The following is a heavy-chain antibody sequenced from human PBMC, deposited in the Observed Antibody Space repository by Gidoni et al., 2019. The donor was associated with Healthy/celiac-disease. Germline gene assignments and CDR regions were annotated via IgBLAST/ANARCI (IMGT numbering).Heavy chain of an antibody. CDR2: ISGSGGST. Sequence: EVPLLESGGGLVQPGGSLRLSCAASGFTFSRYAMTWVRQASGKGLEWVSAISGSGGSTYYADSVKGRFTISRDNSKNTLYLQMNSLRAEDTAVYYCATDYYDSSGYLRPTYWYFDLWGRGTLVTVSS. J-gene: IGHJ2*01. V-gene: IGHV3-23*01. CDR1: GFTFSRYA. D-gene: IGHD3-22*01. CDR3: ATDYYDSSGYLRPTYWYFDL.